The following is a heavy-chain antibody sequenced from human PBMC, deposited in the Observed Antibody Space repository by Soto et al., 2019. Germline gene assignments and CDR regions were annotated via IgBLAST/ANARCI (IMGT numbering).Heavy chain of an antibody. CDR3: ARGLAAAGLFGFGP. Sequence: SETLSLTCIVSGGSISSDGSYWSWIRQLPGKGLEWIGCLFYSGNSYYNPSLKSRVSISVDTSKNQFSLNLNSVTAADTAVYYCARGLAAAGLFGFGPWGQGTQVTVSS. CDR2: LFYSGNS. J-gene: IGHJ5*02. V-gene: IGHV4-31*03. D-gene: IGHD6-13*01. CDR1: GGSISSDGSY.